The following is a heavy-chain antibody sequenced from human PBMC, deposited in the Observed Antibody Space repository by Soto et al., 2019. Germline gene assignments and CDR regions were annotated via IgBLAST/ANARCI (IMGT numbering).Heavy chain of an antibody. CDR3: ARDHHTNYGDYPDEYFKH. CDR2: ISYDGSNK. D-gene: IGHD4-17*01. V-gene: IGHV3-30-3*01. Sequence: PVGSLRLSCVASGFTFSSYAMHWVRQAPGKGLEWVAVISYDGSNKYYADSVKGRFTISRDNSKDTLYLQMNSLRAEDTAVYYCARDHHTNYGDYPDEYFKHWGQGTLVTVSS. J-gene: IGHJ1*01. CDR1: GFTFSSYA.